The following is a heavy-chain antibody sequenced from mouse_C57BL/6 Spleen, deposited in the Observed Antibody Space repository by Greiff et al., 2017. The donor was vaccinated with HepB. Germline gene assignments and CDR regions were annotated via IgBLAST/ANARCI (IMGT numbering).Heavy chain of an antibody. CDR1: GYSFTGYY. CDR3: ATLRRFAY. CDR2: INPSTGGT. Sequence: EVMLVESGPELVKPGASVKISCKASGYSFTGYYMNWVKQSPEKSLEWIGEINPSTGGTTYNQKFKAKATLTVDKSSSTAYMQLKSLTSEDSAVYYCATLRRFAYWGQGTLVTVSA. V-gene: IGHV1-42*01. D-gene: IGHD1-2*01. J-gene: IGHJ3*01.